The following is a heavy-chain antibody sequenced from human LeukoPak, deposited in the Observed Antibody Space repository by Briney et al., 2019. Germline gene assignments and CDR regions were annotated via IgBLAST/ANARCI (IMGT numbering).Heavy chain of an antibody. CDR3: ARDLLWFGELSLS. V-gene: IGHV3-74*01. D-gene: IGHD3-10*01. CDR1: GFTFNSYW. J-gene: IGHJ5*02. CDR2: INSDGSST. Sequence: GGSLRLSCTASGFTFNSYWMQWVRQAPGKGLVWVSRINSDGSSTNYADSVKGRFTISRDNAKSTLYLQMNSLRAEDTAVYYCARDLLWFGELSLSWGQGTLVTVSS.